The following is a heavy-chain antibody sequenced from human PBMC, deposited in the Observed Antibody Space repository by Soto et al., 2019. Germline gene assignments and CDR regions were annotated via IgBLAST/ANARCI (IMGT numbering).Heavy chain of an antibody. V-gene: IGHV1-46*01. Sequence: ASVKVSCKASGYTFTSYYMHWVRQAPGQGLEWMGIINPSGGSTSYAQKFQGRVTMTRDTSTSTVYMELSSLRSEDTAVYYCATPDQRGVRGVIQADYYYYGMDVWGQGTTVTVSS. CDR1: GYTFTSYY. D-gene: IGHD3-10*01. CDR2: INPSGGST. J-gene: IGHJ6*02. CDR3: ATPDQRGVRGVIQADYYYYGMDV.